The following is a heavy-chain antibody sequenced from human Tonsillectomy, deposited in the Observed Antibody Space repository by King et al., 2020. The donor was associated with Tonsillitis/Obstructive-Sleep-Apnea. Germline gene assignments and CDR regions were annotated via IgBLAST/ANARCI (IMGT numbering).Heavy chain of an antibody. V-gene: IGHV5-51*01. Sequence: EVQLVESGAEVKKPGESLKISCTGSGYSFTTYWIGWVRQMPGKGLEWMGIIYPGDSHITYSPSFQGQVTISADKSITTAYLQWTSLKASDTAMYYCARRGGEGASIAAHFDYWGQGTLVTVSS. D-gene: IGHD6-6*01. CDR2: IYPGDSHI. CDR1: GYSFTTYW. CDR3: ARRGGEGASIAAHFDY. J-gene: IGHJ4*02.